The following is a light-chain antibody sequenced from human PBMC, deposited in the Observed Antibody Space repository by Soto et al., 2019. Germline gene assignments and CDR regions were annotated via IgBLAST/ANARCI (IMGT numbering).Light chain of an antibody. CDR2: EVA. J-gene: IGLJ1*01. Sequence: QSVLTQTASVSGSPGQSITMSCTGTSSDVGGYNFVSWYQQHPGKAPKLIVHEVANRLSGVSGRFSGSKSGNTASLTISGLQAEDEADYYCCSYARPTFYAFATGTKLTVL. V-gene: IGLV2-14*03. CDR3: CSYARPTFYA. CDR1: SSDVGGYNF.